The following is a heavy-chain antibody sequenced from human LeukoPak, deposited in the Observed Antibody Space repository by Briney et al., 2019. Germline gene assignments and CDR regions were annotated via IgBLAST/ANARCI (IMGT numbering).Heavy chain of an antibody. Sequence: SETLSLTCTVSGGSISSSSYYWGWIRQPPGKGLEWIGSIYYSGSTYYNPSLKSRVTISVDTSKNQFSLKLSSVTAADTAVYYCARAGEISGWGTSPYYFDYWGQGTLVTVSS. V-gene: IGHV4-39*01. D-gene: IGHD6-19*01. CDR1: GGSISSSSYY. CDR3: ARAGEISGWGTSPYYFDY. J-gene: IGHJ4*02. CDR2: IYYSGST.